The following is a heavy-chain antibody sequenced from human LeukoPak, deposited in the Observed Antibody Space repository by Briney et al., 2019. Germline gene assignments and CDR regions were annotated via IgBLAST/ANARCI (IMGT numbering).Heavy chain of an antibody. CDR2: ISYDGSNK. CDR3: AKDQLEGSYYDSSGYPDF. D-gene: IGHD3-22*01. CDR1: GFTFSSYG. V-gene: IGHV3-30*18. J-gene: IGHJ4*02. Sequence: PGGSLRPSCAASGFTFSSYGMHWVRQAPGKGLEWVAVISYDGSNKYYADSVKGRFTISRDNSKNTLYLQMNSLRAEDTAVYYCAKDQLEGSYYDSSGYPDFWGQGTLVTVSS.